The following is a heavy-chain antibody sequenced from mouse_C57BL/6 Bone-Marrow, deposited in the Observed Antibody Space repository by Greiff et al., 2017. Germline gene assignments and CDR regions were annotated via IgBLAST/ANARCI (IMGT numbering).Heavy chain of an antibody. D-gene: IGHD1-1*01. CDR1: GYTFTSYW. CDR3: ARDYYYGSSLAY. J-gene: IGHJ3*01. V-gene: IGHV1-52*01. CDR2: IDPSDSET. Sequence: VKLMESGAELVRPGSSVKLSCKASGYTFTSYWMHWVKQRPIQGLEWIGNIDPSDSETHYNQKFKDKATLTVDKSSSTAYMQLSSLTSEDSAVYYCARDYYYGSSLAYWGQGTLVTVSA.